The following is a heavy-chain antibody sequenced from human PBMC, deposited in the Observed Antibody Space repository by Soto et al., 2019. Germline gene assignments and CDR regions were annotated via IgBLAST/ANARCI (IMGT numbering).Heavy chain of an antibody. CDR1: GGSISSGDYY. CDR3: ARGDTTMVNLFDY. D-gene: IGHD5-18*01. J-gene: IGHJ4*02. Sequence: QVQLQESGPGLVKPSQTLSLSCTVSGGSISSGDYYWSWIRQHPGKGLEWIGYIYYSGSTYYNPSLKSRVAISVDTSKHQFSLKLSSVTAADTAVYYCARGDTTMVNLFDYWGQGTLVTVSS. V-gene: IGHV4-31*03. CDR2: IYYSGST.